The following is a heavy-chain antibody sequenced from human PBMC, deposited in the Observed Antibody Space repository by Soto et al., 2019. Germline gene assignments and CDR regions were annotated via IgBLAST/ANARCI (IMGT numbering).Heavy chain of an antibody. V-gene: IGHV3-9*01. Sequence: GGSLRLSCAASGFTFSSYSMNWVRQAPGKGLEWVSGISWNSGSIGYADSVKGRFTISRDNAKNSLYLQMNSLRAEDTALYYCAKAQGRDSSSWDLLGMDVWGQGTKVTVSS. CDR2: ISWNSGSI. J-gene: IGHJ6*02. CDR1: GFTFSSYS. CDR3: AKAQGRDSSSWDLLGMDV. D-gene: IGHD6-13*01.